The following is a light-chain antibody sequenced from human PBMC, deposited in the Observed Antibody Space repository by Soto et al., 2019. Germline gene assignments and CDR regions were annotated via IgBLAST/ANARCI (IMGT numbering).Light chain of an antibody. Sequence: QSALTQPASVSTSPGQSITISCTGTSSDIGGYNYVSWYQHHPGKAPKLVLYDVSNRPSGVSNRFSGSKSGNTASLTISGLQAEDEADYYCSSYTSSSSLDVVFGGGTKLTVL. CDR2: DVS. CDR1: SSDIGGYNY. CDR3: SSYTSSSSLDVV. V-gene: IGLV2-14*03. J-gene: IGLJ2*01.